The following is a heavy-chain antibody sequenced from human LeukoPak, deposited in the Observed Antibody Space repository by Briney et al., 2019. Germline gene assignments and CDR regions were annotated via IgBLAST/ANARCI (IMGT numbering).Heavy chain of an antibody. V-gene: IGHV3-7*01. J-gene: IGHJ4*02. CDR3: ARYNNGPSDY. D-gene: IGHD2-8*01. CDR1: GFTFNNHW. Sequence: PRGSLRLSCTVSGFTFNNHWMSWVRQAPGKGLEWVANIKEDGGETSYLDSVKGRFAISRDNARNSLYLQMDNLRVEDTAVHYCARYNNGPSDYWGQGTLVTVSS. CDR2: IKEDGGET.